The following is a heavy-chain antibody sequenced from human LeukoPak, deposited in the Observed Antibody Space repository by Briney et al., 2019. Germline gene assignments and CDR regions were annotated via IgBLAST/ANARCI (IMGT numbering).Heavy chain of an antibody. Sequence: PGGSLRLSCVASGFTFRSYDLHWVRQTTGKGLEWVPAIGTADDTFYPDSVKGRFTISRDDAKNSLYLQMSNLRVGDTAVYYCARSGYYHYYGLDVWGQGTTVTVSS. CDR1: GFTFRSYD. D-gene: IGHD6-13*01. J-gene: IGHJ6*02. CDR3: ARSGYYHYYGLDV. CDR2: IGTADDT. V-gene: IGHV3-13*04.